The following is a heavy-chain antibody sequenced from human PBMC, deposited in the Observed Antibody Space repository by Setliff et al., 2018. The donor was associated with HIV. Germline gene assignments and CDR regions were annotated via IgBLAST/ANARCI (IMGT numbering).Heavy chain of an antibody. D-gene: IGHD3-22*01. CDR2: IIPILGIA. CDR1: GYTFTGYY. J-gene: IGHJ3*02. V-gene: IGHV1-69*10. Sequence: GASVKVSCKASGYTFTGYYMPWVRQAPGQGLEWMGGIIPILGIANYAQKFQGRVTITADKSTSTAYMELSSLRSEDTAVYYCARADYDSSGYYAAGSAFDIWGQGTMVTVSS. CDR3: ARADYDSSGYYAAGSAFDI.